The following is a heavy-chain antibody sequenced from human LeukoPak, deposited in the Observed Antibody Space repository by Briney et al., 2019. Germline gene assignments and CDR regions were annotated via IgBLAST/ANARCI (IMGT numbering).Heavy chain of an antibody. V-gene: IGHV3-30*18. Sequence: HAGGSLRLSCAASGFTFSSYGMHWVRQAPGKGLEWVAVISYDGSNKYYADSVKGRFTIPRDNSKNTLYLQMNSLRAEDTAVYYCAKSGGWQSVTKDYWGQGTLVTVSS. D-gene: IGHD2-15*01. CDR2: ISYDGSNK. CDR1: GFTFSSYG. CDR3: AKSGGWQSVTKDY. J-gene: IGHJ4*02.